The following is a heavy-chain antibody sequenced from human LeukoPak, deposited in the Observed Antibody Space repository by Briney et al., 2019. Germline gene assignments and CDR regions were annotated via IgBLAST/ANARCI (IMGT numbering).Heavy chain of an antibody. Sequence: GGSLRLSCAAPGFTFSNLGMSWVRQAPGKGLEWVSAISGSGSSTFYPDSVKGRFTISRDNSKNTLYLQMNSLRAEDTAVYYCAKAPGLVSGSSFDYWGQGTLVTVSS. CDR3: AKAPGLVSGSSFDY. V-gene: IGHV3-23*01. CDR2: ISGSGSST. J-gene: IGHJ4*02. D-gene: IGHD1-26*01. CDR1: GFTFSNLG.